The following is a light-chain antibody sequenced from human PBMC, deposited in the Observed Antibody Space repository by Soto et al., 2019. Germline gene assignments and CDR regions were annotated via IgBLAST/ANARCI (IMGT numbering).Light chain of an antibody. Sequence: QSVLTQPPSASGTPGQRVTISCSGSSSNIGSETVNWYQQVPGTAPKLLIYANNQRPSGVPDRFSVSKSGPSASLAIGGLQSEDEADYYCAAWDDSLKGWVFGGGTKLTVL. J-gene: IGLJ3*02. V-gene: IGLV1-44*01. CDR2: ANN. CDR3: AAWDDSLKGWV. CDR1: SSNIGSET.